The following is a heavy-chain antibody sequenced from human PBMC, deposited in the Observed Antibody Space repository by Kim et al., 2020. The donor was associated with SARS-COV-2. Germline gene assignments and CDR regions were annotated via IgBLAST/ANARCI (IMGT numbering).Heavy chain of an antibody. D-gene: IGHD3-16*01. CDR2: IYTGGRNT. V-gene: IGHV3-23*03. CDR3: AKMYYFYSWGHFYFDF. Sequence: GGSLRLSCAASGFTFSDHGMSWVRRAPGRGLECVSIIYTGGRNTYYADFVKGRFIISRDKFNNTLYFEMDNLRPEDTAIYFCAKMYYFYSWGHFYFDFWG. CDR1: GFTFSDHG. J-gene: IGHJ4*01.